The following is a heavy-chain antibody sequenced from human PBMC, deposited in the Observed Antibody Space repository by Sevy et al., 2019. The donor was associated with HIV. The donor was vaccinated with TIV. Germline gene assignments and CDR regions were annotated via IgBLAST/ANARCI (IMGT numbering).Heavy chain of an antibody. CDR3: AREGPSTSFDY. V-gene: IGHV4-4*02. D-gene: IGHD2-2*01. J-gene: IGHJ4*02. CDR2: INHSGTT. CDR1: GASISITNW. Sequence: SETLSLTCAVSGASISITNWWSWVRQPPGKRLEGIGEINHSGTTNYNPSLMSRVTISLDKSNNRLSLQLTSVTAADTAVYYCAREGPSTSFDYWGQGTLVTVSS.